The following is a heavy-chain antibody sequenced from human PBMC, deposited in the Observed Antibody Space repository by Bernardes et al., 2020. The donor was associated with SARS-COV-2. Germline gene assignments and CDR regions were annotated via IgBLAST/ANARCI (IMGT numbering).Heavy chain of an antibody. D-gene: IGHD4-17*01. V-gene: IGHV3-30-3*01. CDR3: ARGQHYGDYYWGTNWFDP. CDR1: GFTFSSYA. J-gene: IGHJ5*02. CDR2: ISYDGSNK. Sequence: GGSLRLSCAASGFTFSSYAMHWVRQAPGKGLEWVAVISYDGSNKYYADSVKGRFTISRDNSKNTLYLQMNSLRAEDTAVYYCARGQHYGDYYWGTNWFDPWGQGTLVTVSS.